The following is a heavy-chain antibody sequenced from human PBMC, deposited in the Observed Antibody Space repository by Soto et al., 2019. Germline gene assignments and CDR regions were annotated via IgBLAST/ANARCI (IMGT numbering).Heavy chain of an antibody. CDR2: IHHRGST. CDR1: GGSISSSNW. CDR3: ARVRQGCSSTSCYFDP. V-gene: IGHV4-4*02. Sequence: SETLSLTCAVSGGSISSSNWWNWVRQPPGKGLEWIGEIHHRGSTNYNPSLKSRVTISVDKSKNQFSLKLNSVTAADTAVYYCARVRQGCSSTSCYFDPWGQGTLVTVSS. J-gene: IGHJ5*02. D-gene: IGHD2-2*01.